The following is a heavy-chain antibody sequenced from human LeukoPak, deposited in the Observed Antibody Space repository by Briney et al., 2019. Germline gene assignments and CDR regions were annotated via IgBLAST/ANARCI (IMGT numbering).Heavy chain of an antibody. CDR1: GFTVSSNY. V-gene: IGHV3-66*01. D-gene: IGHD3-16*01. CDR3: AKVMYDYVWGSYPAGAFDI. CDR2: IYSGGST. Sequence: PGGSLRLSCAASGFTVSSNYMSWVRQAPGKGLEWVSVIYSGGSTYYADSVKGRFTISRDNSKNTLYLQMNSLRAEDTAVYYCAKVMYDYVWGSYPAGAFDIWAKGQWSPSLQ. J-gene: IGHJ3*02.